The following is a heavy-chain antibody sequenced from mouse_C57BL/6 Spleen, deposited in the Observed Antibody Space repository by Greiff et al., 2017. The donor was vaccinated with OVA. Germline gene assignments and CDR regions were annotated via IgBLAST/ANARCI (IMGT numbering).Heavy chain of an antibody. CDR1: GFTFSSYA. CDR2: ISSGGDYI. Sequence: EVKLMESGEGLVKPGGSLKLSCAASGFTFSSYALSWVRQTPEKRLEWVAYISSGGDYIYYADTVKGRFTISSDNARNTLYLQMSSLKSEDTAMYYCTRDQGLLRGDYWGQGTSVTVSS. CDR3: TRDQGLLRGDY. V-gene: IGHV5-9-1*02. J-gene: IGHJ4*01. D-gene: IGHD1-1*01.